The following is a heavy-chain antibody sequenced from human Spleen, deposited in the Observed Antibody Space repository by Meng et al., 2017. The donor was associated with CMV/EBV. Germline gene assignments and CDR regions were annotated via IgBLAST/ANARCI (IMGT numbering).Heavy chain of an antibody. CDR3: ARDNNWGPDY. D-gene: IGHD7-27*01. Sequence: ASVKVSCKASGYTFTGYYIHWVRQAPGQGLEWMGWINPNSGVTNYAQKFQGRVTLTRDTSINTGYMELTRLTSDDTAVYYCARDNNWGPDYWGQGTLVTVSS. J-gene: IGHJ4*02. CDR2: INPNSGVT. V-gene: IGHV1-2*02. CDR1: GYTFTGYY.